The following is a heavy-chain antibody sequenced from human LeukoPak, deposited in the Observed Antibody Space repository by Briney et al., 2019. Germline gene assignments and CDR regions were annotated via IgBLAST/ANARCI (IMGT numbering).Heavy chain of an antibody. J-gene: IGHJ5*02. CDR2: IIPIFGTA. Sequence: SVKVSCKASGGTFSSYAISWVRQAPGQGLEWMGGIIPIFGTANYAQKFQGRVTITADESTSTAYMELSSLRSEDTAVYYCARGVVGYCSSTSCYHWFDPWGQGTLVTVSS. CDR3: ARGVVGYCSSTSCYHWFDP. V-gene: IGHV1-69*13. D-gene: IGHD2-2*01. CDR1: GGTFSSYA.